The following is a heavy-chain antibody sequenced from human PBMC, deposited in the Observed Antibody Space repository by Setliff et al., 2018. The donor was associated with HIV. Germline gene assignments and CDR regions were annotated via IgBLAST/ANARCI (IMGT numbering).Heavy chain of an antibody. V-gene: IGHV4-4*09. J-gene: IGHJ4*02. CDR3: ARHANYDFWSSYWGYYFDY. CDR1: GGSISTYY. CDR2: IYTSGST. Sequence: PSETLSLTCTVSGGSISTYYWSWIRQPPGKGLEWIGYIYTSGSTNYNPSLKTRVTISIDTSKKQVSLKLSSVTAADTAVYYCARHANYDFWSSYWGYYFDYWGQGTLVTVSS. D-gene: IGHD3-3*01.